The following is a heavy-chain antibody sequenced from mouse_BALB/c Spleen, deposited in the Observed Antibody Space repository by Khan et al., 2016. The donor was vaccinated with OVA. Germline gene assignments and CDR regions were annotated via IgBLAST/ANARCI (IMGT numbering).Heavy chain of an antibody. CDR2: ISYSGVT. CDR1: GYSITSGYA. J-gene: IGHJ2*01. Sequence: EVKLLESGPGLVKPSQSLSLTCTVTGYSITSGYAWNWIRQFPGNKLEWMGYISYSGVTSHTPSLKSRIPITRDTSKNLFFLLLTSATTDDTATYYCARGNYYGYYVDYWGQGTTLTVSS. CDR3: ARGNYYGYYVDY. V-gene: IGHV3-2*02. D-gene: IGHD1-2*01.